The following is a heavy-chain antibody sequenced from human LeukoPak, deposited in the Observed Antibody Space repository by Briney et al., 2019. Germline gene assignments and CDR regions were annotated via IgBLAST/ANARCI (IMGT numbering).Heavy chain of an antibody. CDR3: ARARNWFGDIVLDY. D-gene: IGHD3-10*01. CDR1: GYTFTSYY. V-gene: IGHV1-46*01. CDR2: INPSGGST. J-gene: IGHJ4*02. Sequence: ASVKVSCKASGYTFTSYYMHWVRQAPGQGLEWMGIINPSGGSTSYAQKFQGRVTMTRDTSTSTAYMELRSLRSDDTAVYYCARARNWFGDIVLDYWGQGTLVTVSS.